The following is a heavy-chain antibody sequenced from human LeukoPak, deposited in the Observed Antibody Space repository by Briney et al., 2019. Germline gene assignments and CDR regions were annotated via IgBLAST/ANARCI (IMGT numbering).Heavy chain of an antibody. CDR2: IYHSGST. D-gene: IGHD3-9*01. CDR1: GYSISSGYY. CDR3: SRAGDVIRYFAY. Sequence: SSETLSLTCAVSGYSISSGYYWGWIRQPPGKGLEWIGSIYHSGSTYYNPSLKSRVTISVDTSKNQFSLKLSSVTAADTAVYYCSRAGDVIRYFAYWGQGTMVTVSS. V-gene: IGHV4-38-2*01. J-gene: IGHJ3*01.